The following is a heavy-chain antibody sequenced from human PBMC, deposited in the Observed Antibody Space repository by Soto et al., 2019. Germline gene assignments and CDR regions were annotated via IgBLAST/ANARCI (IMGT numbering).Heavy chain of an antibody. CDR1: GFTFSSYA. J-gene: IGHJ4*02. Sequence: GGSLRLSCSASGFTFSSYAMHWVRQAPGKGLEYVSAISSNGGSTYYADSVKGRFTISRDNSKNTLYLQMSSLRAEDTAVYYCVKGGYGSGSYYNRYFDYWGQGTLVTVSS. D-gene: IGHD3-10*01. CDR3: VKGGYGSGSYYNRYFDY. V-gene: IGHV3-64D*08. CDR2: ISSNGGST.